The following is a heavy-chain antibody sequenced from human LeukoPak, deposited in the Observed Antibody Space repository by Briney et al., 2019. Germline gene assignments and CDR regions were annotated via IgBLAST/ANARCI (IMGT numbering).Heavy chain of an antibody. D-gene: IGHD4-17*01. CDR3: ARAHMTTVTLGDY. J-gene: IGHJ4*02. V-gene: IGHV1-2*02. CDR2: INPNSGVT. CDR1: GYTFIGYY. Sequence: GASVKVSCKASGYTFIGYYIHWVRQAPGQGLEWMAWINPNSGVTNYAQKFQGRVTLTRDTPISTVYMEVSGLTPDDTAVYYCARAHMTTVTLGDYWGQGTLVTVSS.